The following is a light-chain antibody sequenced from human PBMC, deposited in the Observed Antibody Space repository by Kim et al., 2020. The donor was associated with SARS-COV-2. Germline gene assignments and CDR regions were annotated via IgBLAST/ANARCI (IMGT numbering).Light chain of an antibody. J-gene: IGLJ1*01. CDR2: DEN. CDR3: CSRDSTAKDYV. CDR1: SLRKSY. V-gene: IGLV3-19*01. Sequence: SSELTQDPTVSVALGQTVRITCQGDSLRKSYASWYQQKPGQAPILVMSDENNRPSGIPDRFSGPSSGSTASLTITGAQAEAEADYYCCSRDSTAKDYVFG.